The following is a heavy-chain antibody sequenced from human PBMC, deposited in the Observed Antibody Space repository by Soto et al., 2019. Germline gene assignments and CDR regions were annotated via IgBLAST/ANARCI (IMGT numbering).Heavy chain of an antibody. V-gene: IGHV3-23*01. D-gene: IGHD2-15*01. CDR3: ATPIGKEHCRGGACYSGGDY. CDR2: ISGSGGST. CDR1: GFTFSSYA. Sequence: EVQLLQSGGGLVQPGGSLRLSCACSGFTFSSYAMTWVRQAPGKGLDWVSSISGSGGSTFYADSVKGRFTISRDNSKNMLFLQMNSLGGEDTAVYYCATPIGKEHCRGGACYSGGDYWGQGTLVTVSS. J-gene: IGHJ4*02.